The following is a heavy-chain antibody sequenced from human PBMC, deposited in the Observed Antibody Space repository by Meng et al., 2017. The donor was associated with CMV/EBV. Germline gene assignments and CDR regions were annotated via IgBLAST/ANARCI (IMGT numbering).Heavy chain of an antibody. CDR3: ASRTAVAEFDY. Sequence: GESLKISCAASGFTFSSYSMNWVRQAPGKGLEWVSSISSCSSYIYYADSVKGRFTISRDNAKNSLYLQMNSLRAEDTAVYYCASRTAVAEFDYWGQGTLVTVSS. CDR1: GFTFSSYS. D-gene: IGHD6-19*01. CDR2: ISSCSSYI. V-gene: IGHV3-21*01. J-gene: IGHJ4*02.